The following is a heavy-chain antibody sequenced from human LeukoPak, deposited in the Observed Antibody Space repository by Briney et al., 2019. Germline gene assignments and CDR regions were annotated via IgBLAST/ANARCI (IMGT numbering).Heavy chain of an antibody. J-gene: IGHJ6*03. CDR2: ITSSNNYI. Sequence: GGSLRLSCAASGFTFTSYSMNWVRQAPGKGLEWVSSITSSNNYIYYGDSVKGRFTISRDDAKNSLFLQMNSLRAEDTATYYCARGEFGDYYYFYMDVWGKGTTVTVSS. V-gene: IGHV3-21*01. D-gene: IGHD2/OR15-2a*01. CDR3: ARGEFGDYYYFYMDV. CDR1: GFTFTSYS.